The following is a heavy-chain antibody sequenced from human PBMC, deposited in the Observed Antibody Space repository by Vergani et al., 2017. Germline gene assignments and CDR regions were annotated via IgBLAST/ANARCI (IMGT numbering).Heavy chain of an antibody. Sequence: QLQLQESGPGLVKPSETLSLICTVSGGSINPSSSFWGWIRQSPGKGLEWIGSINYVGRTYYIPSLQSRATVFVDTSKNQFSLNLTSVTAADTAVYYCARDRLGYCSSTSCSQDAFDIWGQGTMVTVSS. J-gene: IGHJ3*02. D-gene: IGHD2-2*01. CDR1: GGSINPSSSF. CDR3: ARDRLGYCSSTSCSQDAFDI. V-gene: IGHV4-39*02. CDR2: INYVGRT.